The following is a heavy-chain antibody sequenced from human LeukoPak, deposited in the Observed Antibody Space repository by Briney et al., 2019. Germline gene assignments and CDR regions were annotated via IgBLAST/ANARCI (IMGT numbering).Heavy chain of an antibody. CDR1: GFTFSIYT. Sequence: GGSLRLSCAASGFTFSIYTMSWVRQAPGKGLEWVSSISSSSSYIYYADSVKGRFTISRDNAKNSLYLQMNSLRAEDTAVYYCARDRGSSSWSRGASDIWGQGTMVTVSS. D-gene: IGHD6-13*01. V-gene: IGHV3-21*01. CDR3: ARDRGSSSWSRGASDI. CDR2: ISSSSSYI. J-gene: IGHJ3*02.